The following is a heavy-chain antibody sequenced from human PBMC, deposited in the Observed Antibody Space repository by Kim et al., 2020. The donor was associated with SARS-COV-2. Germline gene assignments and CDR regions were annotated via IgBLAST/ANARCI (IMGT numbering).Heavy chain of an antibody. J-gene: IGHJ4*02. V-gene: IGHV3-15*01. D-gene: IGHD3-22*01. CDR2: T. CDR3: TTDFDYYEVDY. Sequence: TDYAAPVKGRFTSLRDDSKNTLYLQMNSLKTEDTAVYYCTTDFDYYEVDYWGQGTLVTVSS.